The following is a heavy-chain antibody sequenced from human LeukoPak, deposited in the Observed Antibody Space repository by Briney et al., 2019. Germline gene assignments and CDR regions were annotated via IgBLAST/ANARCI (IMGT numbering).Heavy chain of an antibody. CDR2: ISAYNGNT. D-gene: IGHD6-13*01. J-gene: IGHJ5*02. CDR1: GYTFTGYY. Sequence: GASVKVSCKASGYTFTGYYMHWVRQAPGQGLEWMGWISAYNGNTNYAQKLQGRVTMTTDTSTSTAYMELRSLRSDDTAVYYCAREAAGTHNWFDPWGQGTLVTVSS. V-gene: IGHV1-18*04. CDR3: AREAAGTHNWFDP.